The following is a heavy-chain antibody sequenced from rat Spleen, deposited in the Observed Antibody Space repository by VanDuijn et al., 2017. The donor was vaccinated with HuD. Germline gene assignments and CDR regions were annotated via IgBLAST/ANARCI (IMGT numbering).Heavy chain of an antibody. J-gene: IGHJ2*01. Sequence: EVQLVESGGGLVQPGRSMKLSCAASGFTFNNFPMAWVRQAPTKGLEWVATISTRGGSTYYRDSVKGRFTISRDNAKSTLYLQMNSLRSEDTAPYYWATSDGGYRGYFDYWGQGVMVTVSS. V-gene: IGHV5-46*01. CDR3: ATSDGGYRGYFDY. CDR2: ISTRGGST. D-gene: IGHD1-11*01. CDR1: GFTFNNFP.